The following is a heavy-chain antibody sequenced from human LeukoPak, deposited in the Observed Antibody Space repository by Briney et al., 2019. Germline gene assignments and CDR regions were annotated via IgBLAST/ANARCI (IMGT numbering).Heavy chain of an antibody. V-gene: IGHV4-34*01. CDR2: INHSGST. D-gene: IGHD2-8*01. CDR1: GGSFSGYY. Sequence: SETLSLTCAVYGGSFSGYYWSWIRQPPGKGLEWIGEINHSGSTNYNPSLKSRVTISVDTSKNQFSLKLSSATAADTAVYYCARGLKIMVYANRWFDPWGQGTLVTVSS. J-gene: IGHJ5*02. CDR3: ARGLKIMVYANRWFDP.